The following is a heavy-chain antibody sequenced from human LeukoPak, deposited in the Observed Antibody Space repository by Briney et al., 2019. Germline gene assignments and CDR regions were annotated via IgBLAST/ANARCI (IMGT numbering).Heavy chain of an antibody. D-gene: IGHD5-18*01. V-gene: IGHV3-23*01. CDR2: ISGSGGSGSST. J-gene: IGHJ4*02. Sequence: GGSPRLSCAASGFTFSSYGMSWVRQAPGKGLEWVSTISGSGGSGSSTYYADSVKGRLTNSKDISKNKLYLQMNNLRAEDTAVYYCAKGWIQLWFGGQGTLVTVSS. CDR1: GFTFSSYG. CDR3: AKGWIQLWF.